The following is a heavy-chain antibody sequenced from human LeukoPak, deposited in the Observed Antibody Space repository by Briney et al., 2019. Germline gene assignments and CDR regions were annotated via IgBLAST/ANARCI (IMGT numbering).Heavy chain of an antibody. CDR2: ISSSSSSI. V-gene: IGHV3-48*01. J-gene: IGHJ4*02. CDR1: GFTFSSYS. CDR3: ARDPYGARSEPDY. D-gene: IGHD4-17*01. Sequence: PGGSLRPSCAASGFTFSSYSMNWVRQAPGKGLEWVSYISSSSSSIYCADSVKGRFTISRDNAKNSLYLQMNSLRAEDTAVYYCARDPYGARSEPDYWGQGTLVTVSS.